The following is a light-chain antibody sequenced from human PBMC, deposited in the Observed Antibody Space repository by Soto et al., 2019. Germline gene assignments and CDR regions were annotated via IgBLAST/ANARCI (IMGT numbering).Light chain of an antibody. V-gene: IGKV3-11*01. CDR3: QQSYNSPQT. CDR1: QSVSHA. J-gene: IGKJ1*01. CDR2: DAS. Sequence: EVVLTQSPATLSLSPGDRATLSCRASQSVSHALAWYQQKPGQAPRLLIHDASSRATGIPARFSGSGSGTDFTLTISSLQPEDFATYSCQQSYNSPQTFGQGTKVDIK.